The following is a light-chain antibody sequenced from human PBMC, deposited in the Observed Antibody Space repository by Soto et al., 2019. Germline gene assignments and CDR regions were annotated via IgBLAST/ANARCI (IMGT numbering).Light chain of an antibody. Sequence: DIVMTQSPDSLAVSLGERATINCKSSQSVLYSSDNRNYLAWYQQKPGQPPKLLINWASTRRSGVSDRFSVGGSGTDFTLTISSLQAEDVAVYYCQQYYVTPFTFGPGTKVDIK. CDR3: QQYYVTPFT. CDR2: WAS. J-gene: IGKJ3*01. V-gene: IGKV4-1*01. CDR1: QSVLYSSDNRNY.